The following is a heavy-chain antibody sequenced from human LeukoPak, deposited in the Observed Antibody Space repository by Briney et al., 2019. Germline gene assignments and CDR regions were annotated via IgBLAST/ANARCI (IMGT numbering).Heavy chain of an antibody. D-gene: IGHD3-22*01. CDR1: GGSTSSYY. CDR2: IYTSGST. J-gene: IGHJ4*02. V-gene: IGHV4-4*07. Sequence: SETLSLTCTVSGGSTSSYYWSWIRQPAGKGLEWIGRIYTSGSTNYNPSLKSRVTISVDTSKNQFSLKLSSVTAADTAVYYCAKTNYDSSGYYFDYWGQGTLVTVSS. CDR3: AKTNYDSSGYYFDY.